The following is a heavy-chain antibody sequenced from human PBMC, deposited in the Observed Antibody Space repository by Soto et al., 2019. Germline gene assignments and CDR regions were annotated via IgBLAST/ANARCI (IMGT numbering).Heavy chain of an antibody. D-gene: IGHD4-4*01. CDR3: AREPGRRPLYSNYADPTLGFDP. J-gene: IGHJ5*02. CDR2: IIPIFGTA. Sequence: ASVKVSCKASGGTFSSYAISWVRQAPGQGLEWMGGIIPIFGTANYAQKFQGRVTITADESTSTAYMELSSLRSEDTAVYYCAREPGRRPLYSNYADPTLGFDPWGQGTLVTVSS. V-gene: IGHV1-69*13. CDR1: GGTFSSYA.